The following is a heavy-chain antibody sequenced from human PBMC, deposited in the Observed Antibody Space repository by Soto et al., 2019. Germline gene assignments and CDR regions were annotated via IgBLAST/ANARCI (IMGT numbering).Heavy chain of an antibody. CDR2: IWFDGSKT. CDR3: AGGDSDLWYYFDQ. D-gene: IGHD2-21*02. V-gene: IGHV3-33*01. CDR1: GFILTEFG. J-gene: IGHJ4*02. Sequence: QVQLVESGGGVVQPGRSLRLSCATSGFILTEFGMHWVRQAPGKGLEWLALIWFDGSKTYYADSVRGRFTISRDNSKNTVYLQMNRVRAEDTAVYYCAGGDSDLWYYFDQWGQGTLVTVSS.